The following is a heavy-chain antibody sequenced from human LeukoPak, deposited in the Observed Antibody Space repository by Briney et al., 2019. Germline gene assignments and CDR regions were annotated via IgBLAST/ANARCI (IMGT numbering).Heavy chain of an antibody. D-gene: IGHD3-10*01. V-gene: IGHV4-39*07. Sequence: SETLSLTCAVSGGSISSGGYSWGWIRQPPGRGLEWIGSIYYSGSTYYNPSLKSRVTISVDTSKNQFSLKLSSVTAADTAVYYCARGRVLMVRGELWFDPWGQGTLVTVSS. J-gene: IGHJ5*02. CDR1: GGSISSGGYS. CDR2: IYYSGST. CDR3: ARGRVLMVRGELWFDP.